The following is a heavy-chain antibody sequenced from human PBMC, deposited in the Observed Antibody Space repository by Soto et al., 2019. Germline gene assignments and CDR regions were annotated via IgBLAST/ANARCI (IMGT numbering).Heavy chain of an antibody. CDR1: GYTFTSYG. CDR3: AVPREEKWPRNDAFEI. J-gene: IGHJ3*02. CDR2: ISAYNGNT. V-gene: IGHV1-18*04. D-gene: IGHD5-12*01. Sequence: GASVKVSCKASGYTFTSYGISWVRQAPGQGLEWMGWISAYNGNTNYAQKLQGRVTMTTDTSTSTAYMELRSLRSDDTAVYYCAVPREEKWPRNDAFEIWGQGTMVTASS.